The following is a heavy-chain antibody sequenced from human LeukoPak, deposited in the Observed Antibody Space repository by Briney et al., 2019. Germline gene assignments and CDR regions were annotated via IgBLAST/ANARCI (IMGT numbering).Heavy chain of an antibody. J-gene: IGHJ3*02. D-gene: IGHD1/OR15-1a*01. CDR1: GFTFSRYW. V-gene: IGHV3-7*01. Sequence: GGSLRLSCAASGFTFSRYWMNWVRQAPGKGLEWVAHIKKEGGEKSYVDSVNGRFSISRDNAKNSVYLQMNSLRTEDTAVYYCARDYWNNNGVIDAFDIWGQGTMVTVSS. CDR2: IKKEGGEK. CDR3: ARDYWNNNGVIDAFDI.